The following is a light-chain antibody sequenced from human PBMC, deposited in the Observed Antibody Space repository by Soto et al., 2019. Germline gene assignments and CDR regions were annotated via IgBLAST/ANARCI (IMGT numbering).Light chain of an antibody. CDR1: QGISNY. J-gene: IGKJ1*01. CDR2: AAS. Sequence: NQMTQSPSSLSASVGDRVTITCRASQGISNYLAWYQQKPGKVPKLLIYAASTLHSGVPSRFSGNGSGTDFTLTISSLQPEDVATYYCQKYNSPPWTFGQGTKVDI. CDR3: QKYNSPPWT. V-gene: IGKV1-27*01.